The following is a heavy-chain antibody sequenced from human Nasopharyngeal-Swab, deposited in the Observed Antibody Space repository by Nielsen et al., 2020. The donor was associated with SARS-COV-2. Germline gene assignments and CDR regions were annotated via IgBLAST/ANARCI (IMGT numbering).Heavy chain of an antibody. CDR3: AIPYCSGGSCYLYYGMDV. Sequence: SQTLSLTCAVYGGSFSGYYWSWIRQPPGKGLEWIGEINHSGSTNYNPSLKRRVTISVDTSKNQFSLKLSSVTAADTAVYYCAIPYCSGGSCYLYYGMDVWGQGTTVTVSS. D-gene: IGHD2-15*01. CDR1: GGSFSGYY. V-gene: IGHV4-34*01. J-gene: IGHJ6*02. CDR2: INHSGST.